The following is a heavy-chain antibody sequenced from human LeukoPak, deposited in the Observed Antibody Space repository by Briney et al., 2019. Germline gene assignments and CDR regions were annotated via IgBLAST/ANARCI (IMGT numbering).Heavy chain of an antibody. CDR1: GFIFTTYG. CDR3: ARAGIAAAAHWFDP. J-gene: IGHJ5*02. CDR2: IRFDGSKE. D-gene: IGHD6-13*01. Sequence: GGSLRLSCVAFGFIFTTYGMHWVRQAPGRGLEWVAFIRFDGSKEDYGDSVKGRFTISRDKSKNTLYLQMNSLRLEDTAVYYCARAGIAAAAHWFDPWGQGTLVTV. V-gene: IGHV3-30*02.